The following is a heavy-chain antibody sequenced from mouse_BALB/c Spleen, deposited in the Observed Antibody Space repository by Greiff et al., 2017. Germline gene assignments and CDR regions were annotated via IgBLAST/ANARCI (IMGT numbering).Heavy chain of an antibody. J-gene: IGHJ3*01. V-gene: IGHV1S81*02. CDR1: GYTFTSYY. Sequence: QVQLQQSGAELVKPGASVKLSCKASGYTFTSYYMYWVKQRPGQGLEWIGEINPSNGGTNFNEKFKSKATLTVDKSSSTAYMQLSSLTSEDSAVYYGTRGDGGGAYWGQGTLVTVSA. D-gene: IGHD1-1*02. CDR2: INPSNGGT. CDR3: TRGDGGGAY.